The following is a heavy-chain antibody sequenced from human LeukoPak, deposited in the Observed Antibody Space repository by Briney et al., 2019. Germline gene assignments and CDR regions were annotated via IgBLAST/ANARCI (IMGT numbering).Heavy chain of an antibody. V-gene: IGHV3-23*01. J-gene: IGHJ4*02. CDR1: GFTFSSYA. CDR3: AKGRYSSSWNSGDY. Sequence: GGSLRLSCAASGFTFSSYAMSWVRQAPGKGLEWVSSISGSGGSTYYADSVKGRFTISRDNSKNTLYLQMNSLTAEDTAVYYCAKGRYSSSWNSGDYWGQGTLVTVSS. CDR2: ISGSGGST. D-gene: IGHD6-13*01.